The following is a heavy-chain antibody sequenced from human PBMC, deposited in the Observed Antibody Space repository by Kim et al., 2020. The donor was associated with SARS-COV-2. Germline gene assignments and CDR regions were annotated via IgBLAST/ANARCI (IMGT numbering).Heavy chain of an antibody. V-gene: IGHV3-15*01. CDR2: IKSKTDGGTT. D-gene: IGHD2-15*01. J-gene: IGHJ5*02. CDR1: GFSFSNAW. Sequence: GGSLRLSCAASGFSFSNAWMSWVRQAPGKGLEWVGRIKSKTDGGTTDYAAPVKGRFTISRDDSKNTLYLQMNSLKTEDTAVYYCDCSGGSCPAYNWFDPWGQGTLVTVSS. CDR3: DCSGGSCPAYNWFDP.